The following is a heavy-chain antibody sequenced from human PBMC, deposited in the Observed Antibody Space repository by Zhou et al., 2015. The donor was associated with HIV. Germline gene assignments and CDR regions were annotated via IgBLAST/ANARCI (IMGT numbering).Heavy chain of an antibody. Sequence: QVQLVQSGAEVKKPGSSVKVSCKASGGTFGTYGLTWVRQAPGQGLEWMGGLIPLFGTTNYAQKFQDRVTITADESTSTAYMELRSLRSEDTAVYYCARVKMGYYDDTGDNWGQGTLVTVSS. V-gene: IGHV1-69*01. CDR3: ARVKMGYYDDTGDN. CDR1: GGTFGTYG. D-gene: IGHD3-22*01. CDR2: LIPLFGTT. J-gene: IGHJ4*02.